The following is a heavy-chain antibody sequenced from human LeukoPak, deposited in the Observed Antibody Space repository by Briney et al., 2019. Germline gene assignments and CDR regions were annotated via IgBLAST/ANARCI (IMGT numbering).Heavy chain of an antibody. J-gene: IGHJ3*02. Sequence: SETLSLTCTVSGGSISSYYWSWIRQPAGKGLEWIGRIYTSGSTNYNPSLKSRVTMSVDTSKNQFSLKLSSVTAADTAVYHCARTNSSSWYDNAFDIWGQGTMVTVSS. CDR2: IYTSGST. V-gene: IGHV4-4*07. CDR1: GGSISSYY. D-gene: IGHD6-13*01. CDR3: ARTNSSSWYDNAFDI.